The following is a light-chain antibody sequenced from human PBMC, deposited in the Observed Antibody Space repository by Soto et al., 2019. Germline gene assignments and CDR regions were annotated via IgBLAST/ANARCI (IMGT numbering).Light chain of an antibody. CDR2: AAS. Sequence: DIQMTQSPSSLSASVGDRVTITCWASQGIGNYLAWYQQRPGKVPKLLIYAASTLQSGVPSRFSGSGSGPDFTLTISSLQPEDVATYYCQKYDHAPLTFGGGTKVEIK. CDR3: QKYDHAPLT. V-gene: IGKV1-27*01. CDR1: QGIGNY. J-gene: IGKJ4*01.